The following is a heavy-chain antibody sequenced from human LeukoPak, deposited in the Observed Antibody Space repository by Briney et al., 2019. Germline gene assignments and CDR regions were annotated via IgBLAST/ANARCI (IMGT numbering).Heavy chain of an antibody. D-gene: IGHD3-10*01. CDR3: ARSRELHFDY. Sequence: PSETLSLTCTVSGGSISSSSYYWGWIRRPPGKGLEWIGSIYYSGSTYYNPSLKSRVTISVDTSKNQFSLKLSSVTAADTAVYYCARSRELHFDYWGQGTLVTVSS. V-gene: IGHV4-39*01. CDR1: GGSISSSSYY. J-gene: IGHJ4*02. CDR2: IYYSGST.